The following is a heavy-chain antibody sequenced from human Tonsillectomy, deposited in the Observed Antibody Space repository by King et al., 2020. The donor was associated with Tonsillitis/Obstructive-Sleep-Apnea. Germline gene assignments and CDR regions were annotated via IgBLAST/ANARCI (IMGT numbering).Heavy chain of an antibody. CDR3: ARYQDNLDAFDI. D-gene: IGHD1-14*01. J-gene: IGHJ3*02. CDR1: GYTLTYRN. V-gene: IGHV1-45*02. CDR2: ITRFNGNT. Sequence: QLVQSGAEVKKTGSSVKVSCKATGYTLTYRNLHWVRQAPGQALEWMGWITRFNGNTNYAQKFQDRVTITRDRSMSTAYMELSSLRSDDTAIYYCARYQDNLDAFDIWGQGTMVTVSS.